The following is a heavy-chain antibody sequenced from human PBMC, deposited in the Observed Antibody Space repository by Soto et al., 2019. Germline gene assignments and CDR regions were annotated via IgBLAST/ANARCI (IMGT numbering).Heavy chain of an antibody. V-gene: IGHV4-59*13. D-gene: IGHD2-8*01. Sequence: SETLSLTCTVSGDSITNYYWSWIRQPPGKGLEWIGYIDYSGSTKYNPSLESRVTLSVDTSKKQISLKLSSVSAADAAVYYCARLGGYGVQWGWFDPWGQGTLVTVSS. CDR3: ARLGGYGVQWGWFDP. CDR2: IDYSGST. J-gene: IGHJ5*02. CDR1: GDSITNYY.